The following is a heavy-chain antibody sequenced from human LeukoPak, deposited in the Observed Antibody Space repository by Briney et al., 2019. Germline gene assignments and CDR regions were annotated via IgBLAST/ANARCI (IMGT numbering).Heavy chain of an antibody. CDR2: IYDSGST. Sequence: PSQTLSLTCTVSGASIRSGDYYWSWIRQPPGKGLEWIGYIYDSGSTYYNPSLKSRITISVDTSENRFSLKLSSVTATDTAVYYCARDLLNEGNHLDYWGQGTLVTVSS. CDR3: ARDLLNEGNHLDY. V-gene: IGHV4-30-4*01. J-gene: IGHJ4*02. D-gene: IGHD4-23*01. CDR1: GASIRSGDYY.